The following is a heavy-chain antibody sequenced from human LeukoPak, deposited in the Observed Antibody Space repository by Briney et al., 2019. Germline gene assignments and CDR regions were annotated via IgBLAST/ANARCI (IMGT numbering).Heavy chain of an antibody. V-gene: IGHV3-23*01. Sequence: PAGSLRLSCAASGFTFSSYAMSWVSQAPGKGMEWVSAISGSGTNTYYADSVKGRFTISRDNTKNTLYLQMNSLRAEDTAVYYCAKDPLAVTGIVGATSNYYYYMDVWGKGATVT. CDR3: AKDPLAVTGIVGATSNYYYYMDV. CDR1: GFTFSSYA. J-gene: IGHJ6*03. CDR2: ISGSGTNT. D-gene: IGHD1-26*01.